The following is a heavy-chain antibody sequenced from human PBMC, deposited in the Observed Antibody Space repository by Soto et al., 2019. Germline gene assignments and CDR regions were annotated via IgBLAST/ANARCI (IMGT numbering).Heavy chain of an antibody. V-gene: IGHV2-5*02. CDR3: ARLLVAGITYYFDS. D-gene: IGHD6-19*01. CDR2: IYWDDDT. J-gene: IGHJ4*02. Sequence: QITLKESGPSLLRPTQTLTLTCTYSGFSLSSSGVGVAWVRQPPGKALEWLTFIYWDDDTRNSLSMKTRLTITTDTSKNQVDLKMTNMEPADTATYYCARLLVAGITYYFDSWGQGTLVIVSS. CDR1: GFSLSSSGVG.